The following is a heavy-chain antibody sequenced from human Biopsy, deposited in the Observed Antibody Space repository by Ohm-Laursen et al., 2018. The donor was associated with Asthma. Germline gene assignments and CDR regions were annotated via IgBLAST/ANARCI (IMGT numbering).Heavy chain of an antibody. CDR1: GYTFINYA. D-gene: IGHD3-9*01. V-gene: IGHV1-3*01. Sequence: GSSVKVSCKASGYTFINYAIHWVRQAPGHSLEWTGWINAANGNTKYSQKFQGRLTISRDTSASTAYMDLSSLRSEDTAVYYCARTYFDFLTGQVKDAFGIWGQGTMVTVSS. J-gene: IGHJ3*02. CDR3: ARTYFDFLTGQVKDAFGI. CDR2: INAANGNT.